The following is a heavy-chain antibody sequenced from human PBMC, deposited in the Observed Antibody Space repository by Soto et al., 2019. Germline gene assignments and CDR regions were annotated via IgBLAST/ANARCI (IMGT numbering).Heavy chain of an antibody. CDR1: GFTVSSKY. CDR2: ISGSGGST. D-gene: IGHD2-2*01. J-gene: IGHJ6*02. V-gene: IGHV3-23*01. Sequence: GGSLRLSCAVSGFTVSSKYMSWVRQAPGKGLEWVSAISGSGGSTYYADSVKGRFTISRDNSKNTLYLQMNSLRAEDTAVYYCAKVYCSSTSCPEHYYYYYGMDVWGQGTTVTVSS. CDR3: AKVYCSSTSCPEHYYYYYGMDV.